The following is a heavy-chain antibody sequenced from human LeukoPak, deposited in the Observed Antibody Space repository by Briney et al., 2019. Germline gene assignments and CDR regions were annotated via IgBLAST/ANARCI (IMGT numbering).Heavy chain of an antibody. CDR1: GGSISSYS. J-gene: IGHJ6*02. V-gene: IGHV4-59*12. Sequence: PSETLSLTCTVSGGSISSYSWSWIRQPPGKGLQWIGYFFSSGSTDYNPSLKSRVTISVDTSKNQFSLKLASVTAADTAVYYCARDRGVSAISYYGMDVWGQGTTVTVSS. CDR2: FFSSGST. CDR3: ARDRGVSAISYYGMDV. D-gene: IGHD3-10*01.